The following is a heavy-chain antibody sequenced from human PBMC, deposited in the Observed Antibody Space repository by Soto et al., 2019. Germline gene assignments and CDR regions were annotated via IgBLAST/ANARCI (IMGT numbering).Heavy chain of an antibody. CDR2: IMPIFGTA. CDR3: ARATYCGGDCYPPYWYFDL. CDR1: GGTFSSYA. Sequence: QVQLVQSGAEVKKPGSSVKVSCKASGGTFSSYAISWVRQAPGQGLEWMGGIMPIFGTANYAQKFQGRVTITADESTSTAYMELSSLRSEDTAVYYCARATYCGGDCYPPYWYFDLWGRGTLVTVSS. V-gene: IGHV1-69*01. D-gene: IGHD2-21*02. J-gene: IGHJ2*01.